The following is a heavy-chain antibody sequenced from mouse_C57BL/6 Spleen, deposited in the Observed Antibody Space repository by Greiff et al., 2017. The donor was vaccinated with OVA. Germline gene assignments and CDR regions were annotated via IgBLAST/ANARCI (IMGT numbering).Heavy chain of an antibody. D-gene: IGHD2-3*01. CDR3: ARDGGSSYYFDY. CDR2: IYPGSGST. CDR1: GYTFTSYW. J-gene: IGHJ2*01. Sequence: QVQLQQPGAELVKPGASVKMSCKASGYTFTSYWINWVKQRPGQGLEWIGDIYPGSGSTNYNEKFKGKATLTVDTSSSTAYMQLSSLTSEDSAVYDCARDGGSSYYFDYWGQGTTLTVSS. V-gene: IGHV1-55*01.